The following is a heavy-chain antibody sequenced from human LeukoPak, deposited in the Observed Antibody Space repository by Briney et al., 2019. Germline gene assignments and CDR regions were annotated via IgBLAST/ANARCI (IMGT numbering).Heavy chain of an antibody. J-gene: IGHJ6*03. V-gene: IGHV4-59*01. CDR1: GGSFTNYY. CDR2: IYYSGST. Sequence: PSETLSLTCIVSGGSFTNYYWSWIRQPPGGGLEWIGHIYYSGSTNYNPPLKSRVTISQDTSTNQFSLKLNSVTAADTAVYYCARIATTRDFWNGHSYYVDVWGKGTTVIVSS. CDR3: ARIATTRDFWNGHSYYVDV. D-gene: IGHD3-3*01.